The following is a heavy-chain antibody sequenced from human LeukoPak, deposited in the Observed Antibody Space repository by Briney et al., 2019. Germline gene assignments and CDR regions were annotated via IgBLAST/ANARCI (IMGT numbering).Heavy chain of an antibody. J-gene: IGHJ1*01. Sequence: GGSLRLSCAASGFTFSNAWMHWVRQAPGKGLEWVGRIVSKSDGGAAAYAAPVKDRFTISRDDSKNTLYLQMTSLKSEDTAVYYCTTESRHITVGQRWGQGTLVTVSS. D-gene: IGHD6-19*01. CDR1: GFTFSNAW. CDR3: TTESRHITVGQR. CDR2: IVSKSDGGAA. V-gene: IGHV3-15*04.